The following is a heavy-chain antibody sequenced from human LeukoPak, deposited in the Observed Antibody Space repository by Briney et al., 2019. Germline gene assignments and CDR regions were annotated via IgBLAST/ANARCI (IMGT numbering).Heavy chain of an antibody. CDR1: GYTFTGYY. D-gene: IGHD6-13*01. Sequence: ASVKVSCKASGYTFTGYYMHWVRQAPGQGLEAMGWINPNSGGTNYAQKFQGRVTMTRDTSISTAYMELSRLRSDDTAVYYCARSSGIAAAGELYWGQGTLVTVSS. V-gene: IGHV1-2*02. J-gene: IGHJ4*02. CDR2: INPNSGGT. CDR3: ARSSGIAAAGELY.